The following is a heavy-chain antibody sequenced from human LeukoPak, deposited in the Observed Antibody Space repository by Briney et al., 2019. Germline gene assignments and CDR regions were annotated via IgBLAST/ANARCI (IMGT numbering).Heavy chain of an antibody. J-gene: IGHJ6*03. CDR2: MNPNSGNT. CDR3: ASQPSYYYYMDV. V-gene: IGHV1-8*02. CDR1: GYTFTSYG. Sequence: GASVKVSCKASGYTFTSYGISWVRQATGQGLEWMGWMNPNSGNTGYAQKFQGRVTMTRNTSISTAYMELSSLRSEDTAVYYCASQPSYYYYMDVWGKGTTVTISS.